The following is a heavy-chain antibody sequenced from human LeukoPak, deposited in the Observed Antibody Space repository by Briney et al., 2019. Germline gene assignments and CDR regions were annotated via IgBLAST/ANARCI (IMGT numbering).Heavy chain of an antibody. CDR3: ARDASTIRFDY. CDR2: ITTNTGNP. J-gene: IGHJ4*02. Sequence: ASVKVSCKASGYTFTSHSINWLRQAPGQGLEWMGWITTNTGNPTYAQGFTGRFVFSLDTSVSTAYLQISSLKADDTAVYYCARDASTIRFDYWGQGTLVTVSS. V-gene: IGHV7-4-1*02. D-gene: IGHD5-24*01. CDR1: GYTFTSHS.